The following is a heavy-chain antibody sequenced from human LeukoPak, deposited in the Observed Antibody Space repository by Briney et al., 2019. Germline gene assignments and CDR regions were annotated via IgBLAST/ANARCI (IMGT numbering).Heavy chain of an antibody. D-gene: IGHD3-3*01. CDR2: IIPILGIA. CDR1: GGTFSSYA. CDR3: ARDSDFWSDTKGY. Sequence: SVKVSCKASGGTFSSYAISWVRQAPGQGLEWMGRIIPILGIANYAQKFQRRVTITADKSTSTAYMELSSLRSEDTAVYYCARDSDFWSDTKGYWGQGTLVTVSS. J-gene: IGHJ4*02. V-gene: IGHV1-69*04.